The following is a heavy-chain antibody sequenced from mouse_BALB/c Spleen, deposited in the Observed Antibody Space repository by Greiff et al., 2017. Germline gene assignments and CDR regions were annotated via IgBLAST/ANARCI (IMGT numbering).Heavy chain of an antibody. CDR1: GYNFTSYW. J-gene: IGHJ4*01. CDR3: ARGGNYAMDY. CDR2: IYPGSGST. Sequence: VKLQQPGAELVKPGTSVKLSCKASGYNFTSYWINWVKLRPGQGLEWIGDIYPGSGSTNYNEKFKSKATLTVDTSSSTAYMQLSSLASEDSALYYCARGGNYAMDYWGQGTSVTVSS. V-gene: IGHV1-55*01.